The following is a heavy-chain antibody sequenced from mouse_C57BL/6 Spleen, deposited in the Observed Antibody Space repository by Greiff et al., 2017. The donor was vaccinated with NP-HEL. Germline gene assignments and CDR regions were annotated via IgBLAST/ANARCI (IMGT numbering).Heavy chain of an antibody. D-gene: IGHD1-1*01. CDR3: ARDSHYYGSSHLRYFDV. V-gene: IGHV3-1*01. J-gene: IGHJ1*03. CDR1: GYSITSGYD. Sequence: VQLQQSGPGMVKPSQSLSLTCTVTGYSITSGYDWHWIRHFPGNKLEWMGYISYSGSTNYNPSLKSRISITHDTSKNHFFLKLNSVTTEDTATYYCARDSHYYGSSHLRYFDVWGTGTTVTVSS. CDR2: ISYSGST.